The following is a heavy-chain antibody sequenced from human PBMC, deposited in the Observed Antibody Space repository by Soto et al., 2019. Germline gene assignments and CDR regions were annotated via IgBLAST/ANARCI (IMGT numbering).Heavy chain of an antibody. D-gene: IGHD3-22*01. J-gene: IGHJ3*02. CDR1: GYTFTSYG. CDR2: ISAYNGNT. CDR3: AITYYYDSSGPHDAFDI. V-gene: IGHV1-18*01. Sequence: GASVKVSCKASGYTFTSYGISWVRQAPGQGLEWMGWISAYNGNTNYAQKLQGRVTMTTDTSTSTAYMELRSLRSDDTAVYYCAITYYYDSSGPHDAFDIWGQGTMVTVSS.